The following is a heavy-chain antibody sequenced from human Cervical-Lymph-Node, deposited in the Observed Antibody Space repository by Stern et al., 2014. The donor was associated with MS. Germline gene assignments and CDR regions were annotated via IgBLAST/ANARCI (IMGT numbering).Heavy chain of an antibody. D-gene: IGHD4-23*01. CDR3: ANRGGTLLHYFDW. Sequence: VQLVESGGGVVQPGRSLRLSCAASGFTFSAYAMHWVRQAPGKGLEWVASVSADGSVNHYTDSGKGRLTISRANSQTTLNLDRNGLITEDTAVYYCANRGGTLLHYFDWWGRGALVTVSS. J-gene: IGHJ4*02. CDR1: GFTFSAYA. V-gene: IGHV3-30*04. CDR2: VSADGSVN.